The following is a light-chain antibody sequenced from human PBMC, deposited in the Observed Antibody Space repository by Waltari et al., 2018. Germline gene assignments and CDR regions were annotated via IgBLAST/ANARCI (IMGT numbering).Light chain of an antibody. CDR2: EGS. J-gene: IGLJ3*02. V-gene: IGLV2-23*03. Sequence: QSALTQPASVSGSPGQSITIPCTGTSLAVGSYNLFSGYQQHPGKAPKLMIYEGSKRPSGVSNRFSGSKSGNTASLTISGLQAEDEADYYCCSYAGSSTFVFGGGTKLTVL. CDR1: SLAVGSYNL. CDR3: CSYAGSSTFV.